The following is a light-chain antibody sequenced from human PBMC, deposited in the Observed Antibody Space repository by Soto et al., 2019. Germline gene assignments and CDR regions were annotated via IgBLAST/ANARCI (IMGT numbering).Light chain of an antibody. CDR1: SSDVGCYNY. Sequence: QSVLTQPASVSGSPGQSITISCTGTSSDVGCYNYVSWYQQHPGKTPKLIIYDVSNRPSGVSNRFSGSKSGNTASLTISGLQAEDEADYYCISYTSSSSVAFGGGTKVTV. CDR2: DVS. V-gene: IGLV2-14*01. J-gene: IGLJ2*01. CDR3: ISYTSSSSVA.